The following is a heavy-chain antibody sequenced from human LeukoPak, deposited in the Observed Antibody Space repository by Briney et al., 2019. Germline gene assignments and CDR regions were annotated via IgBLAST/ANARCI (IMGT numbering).Heavy chain of an antibody. V-gene: IGHV3-9*01. Sequence: GGSLRLSCAASGFTFDDYAMHGVRQAPGKGLEWVSGISWNSGSIGYADSVKGRFTISRDNAKNSLYLQMNSLRAEDTALYYCANGGAGFDYWGQGTLVTVSS. CDR1: GFTFDDYA. CDR3: ANGGAGFDY. CDR2: ISWNSGSI. D-gene: IGHD1-26*01. J-gene: IGHJ4*02.